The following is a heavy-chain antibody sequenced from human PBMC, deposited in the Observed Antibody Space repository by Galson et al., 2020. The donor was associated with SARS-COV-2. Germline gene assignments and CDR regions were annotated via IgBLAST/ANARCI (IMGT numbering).Heavy chain of an antibody. CDR2: INHSGST. D-gene: IGHD6-13*01. J-gene: IGHJ6*03. CDR3: ARGSGSSTAGYYYYYYYMDV. V-gene: IGHV4-34*01. CDR1: GGSFSGYY. Sequence: SETLSLTCAVYGGSFSGYYWSWIRQPPGTGLEWIGEINHSGSTNYNPSLQSRVTISVDTSKNQFSLKLSSVTAADTAVYYCARGSGSSTAGYYYYYYYMDVWGKGTTVTISS.